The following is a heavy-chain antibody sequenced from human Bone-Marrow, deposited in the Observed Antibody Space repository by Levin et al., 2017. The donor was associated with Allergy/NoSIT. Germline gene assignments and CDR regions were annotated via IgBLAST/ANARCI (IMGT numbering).Heavy chain of an antibody. J-gene: IGHJ4*02. CDR1: GFTFSSHW. CDR3: ARGWYFLDY. V-gene: IGHV3-74*01. D-gene: IGHD6-13*01. CDR2: INMGGSST. Sequence: PMASVKVSCAASGFTFSSHWMHWVRQTPGKGLMWVSHINMGGSSTTYADSVNGRFTISRDNAKNTLYLQMNSLRADDTAVYYCARGWYFLDYWGRGTLVTVSS.